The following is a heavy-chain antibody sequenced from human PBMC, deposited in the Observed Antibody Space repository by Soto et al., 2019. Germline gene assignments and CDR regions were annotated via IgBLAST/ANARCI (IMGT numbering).Heavy chain of an antibody. V-gene: IGHV3-30-3*01. CDR2: ISYDGSNK. Sequence: QVQLVESGGGVVQPGRSLRLSCAASGFTFSSYAMHWVRQAPGKGLEWVAVISYDGSNKYYADSVKGRFTISRDNSKNTLYLQMNSLSAEDTAVYYCARDPLPIVDTAYWGQGTLVTGSS. D-gene: IGHD5-18*01. CDR1: GFTFSSYA. J-gene: IGHJ1*01. CDR3: ARDPLPIVDTAY.